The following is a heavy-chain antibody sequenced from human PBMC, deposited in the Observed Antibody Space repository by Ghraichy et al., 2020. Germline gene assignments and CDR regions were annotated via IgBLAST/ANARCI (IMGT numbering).Heavy chain of an antibody. CDR2: IYYSGST. Sequence: SETLSLTCTVSGGSISSGGYYWSWIRQHPGKGLEWIGYIYYSGSTYYNPSLKSRVTISVDTSKNQFSLKLSSVTAADTAGYYCARVGAYDCGGDCLYLEGYYYYYYMDVWGKGTTVTVSS. J-gene: IGHJ6*03. V-gene: IGHV4-31*03. CDR1: GGSISSGGYY. CDR3: ARVGAYDCGGDCLYLEGYYYYYYMDV. D-gene: IGHD2-21*02.